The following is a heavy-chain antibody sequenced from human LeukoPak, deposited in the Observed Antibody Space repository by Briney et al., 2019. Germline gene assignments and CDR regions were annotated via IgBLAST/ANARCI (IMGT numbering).Heavy chain of an antibody. D-gene: IGHD6-13*01. CDR3: ARDTYSSSWDY. J-gene: IGHJ4*02. V-gene: IGHV3-7*01. Sequence: PGGSLRLSCAASGFTFSSYWMSWVRQAPGKGLEWVANIKQDGSEKYYVDSVKDRFTISRDNAKNSLYLQMNSLRAEDTAVYYCARDTYSSSWDYWGQGTLVTVSS. CDR2: IKQDGSEK. CDR1: GFTFSSYW.